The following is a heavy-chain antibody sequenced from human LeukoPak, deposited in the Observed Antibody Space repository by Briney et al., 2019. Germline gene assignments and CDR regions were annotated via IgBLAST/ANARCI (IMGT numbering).Heavy chain of an antibody. D-gene: IGHD3-22*01. CDR3: ARERYYYDTTSEGNY. J-gene: IGHJ4*02. V-gene: IGHV4-39*01. Sequence: PSETLFLTCAVSGGSISGSSYYWGWFRQAPGKGLEWIGSMYYSGNTYYNPSLKSRVTISVDTSQTQFSLKLSSVTAADTAVYCCARERYYYDTTSEGNYWGQGTLVTVSS. CDR1: GGSISGSSYY. CDR2: MYYSGNT.